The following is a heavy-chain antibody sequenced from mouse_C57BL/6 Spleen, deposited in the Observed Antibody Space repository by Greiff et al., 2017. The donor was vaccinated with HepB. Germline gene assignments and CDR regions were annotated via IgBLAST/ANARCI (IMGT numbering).Heavy chain of an antibody. D-gene: IGHD1-1*01. CDR1: GYTFTSYW. V-gene: IGHV1-52*01. CDR2: IDPSDSET. Sequence: QVQLKQPGAELVRPGSSVKLSCKASGYTFTSYWMHWVKQRPIQGLEWIGNIDPSDSETHYNQKFKDKATLTVDKSSSTAYMQLSSLTSEDSAVYYCARSGYYGSSYWYFDVWGTGTTVTVSS. CDR3: ARSGYYGSSYWYFDV. J-gene: IGHJ1*03.